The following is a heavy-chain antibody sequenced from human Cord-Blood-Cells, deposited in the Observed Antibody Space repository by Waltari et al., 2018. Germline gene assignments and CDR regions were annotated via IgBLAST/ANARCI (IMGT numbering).Heavy chain of an antibody. D-gene: IGHD1-26*01. CDR3: AKPGRQKYSGSHFDD. Sequence: EVQLLESGGGLVQPGGSLRLACAASGFTFRSYAMSWVRQAPGKGLGWVAVICVSGGRTYYADSVKGRFTISMEKSKSTRSLQMDSLRAKDTAVYYCAKPGRQKYSGSHFDDWGQGTLVTVST. V-gene: IGHV3-23*01. J-gene: IGHJ4*02. CDR1: GFTFRSYA. CDR2: ICVSGGRT.